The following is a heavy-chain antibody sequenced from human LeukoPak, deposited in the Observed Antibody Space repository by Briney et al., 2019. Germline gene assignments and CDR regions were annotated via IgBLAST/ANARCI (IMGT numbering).Heavy chain of an antibody. CDR1: EYTFTSYA. J-gene: IGHJ4*02. CDR3: ARERPGVIFDY. D-gene: IGHD3-10*01. Sequence: ASVKVSCKASEYTFTSYAMAWVRQAPGQGLEWMGWINTNTGNPTYAQDFTGRFVFSLDTSVSTAYLQISTLKAEDTAVYYCARERPGVIFDYWGQGTLVTVSS. V-gene: IGHV7-4-1*02. CDR2: INTNTGNP.